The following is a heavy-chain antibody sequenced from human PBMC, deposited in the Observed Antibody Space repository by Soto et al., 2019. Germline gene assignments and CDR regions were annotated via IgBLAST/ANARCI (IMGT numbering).Heavy chain of an antibody. CDR2: INYRGST. J-gene: IGHJ6*02. V-gene: IGHV4-34*01. Sequence: SETLSLTCAVYGGSFAGYYWTWIRQTPGKGLEWIGEINYRGSTYYNPSLESRITMAVDTSKNQFSLKLSSVTAADTAVYFCVRGQPHRITVFEVVIRSYDYGMDVWGQGTTVTVSS. D-gene: IGHD3-3*01. CDR3: VRGQPHRITVFEVVIRSYDYGMDV. CDR1: GGSFAGYY.